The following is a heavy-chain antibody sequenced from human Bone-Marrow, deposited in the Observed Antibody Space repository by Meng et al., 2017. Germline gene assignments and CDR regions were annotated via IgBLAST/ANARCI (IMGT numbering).Heavy chain of an antibody. J-gene: IGHJ4*02. Sequence: SETLSLTCTVSGGSISSSSYYWGWIRQPPGKGLEWIGSIYYSGSTYYNPSLKSRVTISVDTSKNQFSLKLSSVTAVDTAVYYCATLGYCSGGSCYPNTIDYWGQGTLVTVSS. CDR1: GGSISSSSYY. CDR2: IYYSGST. CDR3: ATLGYCSGGSCYPNTIDY. V-gene: IGHV4-39*07. D-gene: IGHD2-15*01.